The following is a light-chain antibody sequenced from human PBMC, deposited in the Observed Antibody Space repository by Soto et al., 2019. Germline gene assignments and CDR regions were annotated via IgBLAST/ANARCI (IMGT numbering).Light chain of an antibody. V-gene: IGKV3-20*01. CDR3: QLYGSSPWT. CDR1: QSVSSSY. J-gene: IGKJ1*01. Sequence: EIVLTLSPGTLSLSPGERATLSCRASQSVSSSYLAWYQQKPGQAPRLLIYGASSRATGIPDRFSGSGSGTDFTLTISRLEPEDFAVYYCQLYGSSPWTFGQGTKVDI. CDR2: GAS.